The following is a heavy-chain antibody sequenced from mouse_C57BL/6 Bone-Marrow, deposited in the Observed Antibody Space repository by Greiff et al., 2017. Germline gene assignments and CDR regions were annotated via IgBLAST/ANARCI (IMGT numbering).Heavy chain of an antibody. D-gene: IGHD6-1*01. Sequence: EVHLVESGGGLVKPGGSLKLSCAASGFTFSSYTMSWVRQTPEKRLEWVATISGGGGNTYYPDSVKGRFTISRDNAKNTLYLQMSSLRYEDTALYYWARQGQLPFAYWGQGTLVTVSA. CDR3: ARQGQLPFAY. V-gene: IGHV5-9*01. CDR2: ISGGGGNT. J-gene: IGHJ3*01. CDR1: GFTFSSYT.